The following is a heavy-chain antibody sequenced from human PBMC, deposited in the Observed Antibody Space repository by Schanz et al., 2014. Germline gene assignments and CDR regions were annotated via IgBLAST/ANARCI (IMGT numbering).Heavy chain of an antibody. CDR1: GYTFTSYS. V-gene: IGHV1-69*09. CDR3: ARGGGPEDVFDI. J-gene: IGHJ3*02. D-gene: IGHD5-12*01. Sequence: QVQLVQSGAEVKKPGASVKVSCKASGYTFTSYSMHWVRQAPGQGLEWMGRIIPILGIANYAQKFQGRVTITADKSTSTAYMELSSLRSDDTAVYYCARGGGPEDVFDIWGQGTILTVSS. CDR2: IIPILGIA.